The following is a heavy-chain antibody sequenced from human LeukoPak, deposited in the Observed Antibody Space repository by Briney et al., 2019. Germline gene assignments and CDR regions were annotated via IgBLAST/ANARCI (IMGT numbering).Heavy chain of an antibody. D-gene: IGHD2-2*01. V-gene: IGHV3-53*01. Sequence: PGGSLRLSCAASGFTFSSYWMSWVRQAPGKGLECVSVIYNGGATYYADSVKGRFTISRDNSKNTLYLQMNGLRAEDTAMYFCTREFGSGTFDWGQGTLVTVSS. CDR3: TREFGSGTFD. CDR2: IYNGGAT. J-gene: IGHJ4*02. CDR1: GFTFSSYW.